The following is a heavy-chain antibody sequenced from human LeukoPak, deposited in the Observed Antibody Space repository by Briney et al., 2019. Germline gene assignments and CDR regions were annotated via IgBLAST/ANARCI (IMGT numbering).Heavy chain of an antibody. J-gene: IGHJ4*02. CDR2: ISYDGSNK. CDR3: AKGDILTGYYRDYFDY. D-gene: IGHD3-9*01. Sequence: GGSLRLSCAASGFTFSSYSMNWGRQAPGKGLEWVAVISYDGSNKYYADSVKGRFTISRDNSKNTLYLQMNSLRAEDTAVYYCAKGDILTGYYRDYFDYWGQGTLVTVSS. CDR1: GFTFSSYS. V-gene: IGHV3-30*18.